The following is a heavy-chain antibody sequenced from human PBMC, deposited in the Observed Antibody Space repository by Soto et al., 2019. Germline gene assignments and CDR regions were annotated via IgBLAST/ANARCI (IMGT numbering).Heavy chain of an antibody. V-gene: IGHV3-11*01. CDR1: GFTCSDYY. J-gene: IGHJ5*02. CDR3: AKTYYDFWSAPGNWFDP. D-gene: IGHD3-3*01. Sequence: QVQLVESGGGLVKPGGSLRLSCAASGFTCSDYYMSWIRQAPGKGLEWVSYISSSGSTIYYADSVKGRFTISRDNAKNSLYLQMNSLRAEDTAVYYCAKTYYDFWSAPGNWFDPWGQGTLVTVSS. CDR2: ISSSGSTI.